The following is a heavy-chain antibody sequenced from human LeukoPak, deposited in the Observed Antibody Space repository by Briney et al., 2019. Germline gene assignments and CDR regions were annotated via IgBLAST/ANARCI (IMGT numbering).Heavy chain of an antibody. J-gene: IGHJ4*02. Sequence: SETLSLTCTVSGGSISSYYWSWIRQPPGKGLEWIGYIYYSGSTNYNPSLKSRVTISVETSKNQFSLKLSSVTAADTAVYYCASTGTGTTFVSFDYWGQGTLVTVSS. CDR2: IYYSGST. D-gene: IGHD1-1*01. V-gene: IGHV4-59*01. CDR3: ASTGTGTTFVSFDY. CDR1: GGSISSYY.